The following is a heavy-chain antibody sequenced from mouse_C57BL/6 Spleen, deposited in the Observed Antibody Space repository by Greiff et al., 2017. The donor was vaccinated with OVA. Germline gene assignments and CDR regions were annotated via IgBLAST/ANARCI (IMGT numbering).Heavy chain of an antibody. CDR2: IRNKANGYTT. D-gene: IGHD1-1*01. V-gene: IGHV7-3*01. CDR1: GFTFTDYY. J-gene: IGHJ2*01. Sequence: EVKLVEPGGGLVQPGGSLSLSCAASGFTFTDYYMSWVRQPPGKALEWLGFIRNKANGYTTEYSASVKGRFTISRDNSQSILYLQMNALRAEDSATYYCARSDYYVYFDYWGQGTTLTVSS. CDR3: ARSDYYVYFDY.